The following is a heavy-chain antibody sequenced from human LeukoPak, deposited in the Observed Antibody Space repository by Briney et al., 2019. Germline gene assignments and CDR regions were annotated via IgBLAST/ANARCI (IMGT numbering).Heavy chain of an antibody. D-gene: IGHD6-6*01. Sequence: ASVKVSCKASGYTFTSYDINWVRQATGQGLEWMGWMNPNSGNTGYAQKFQGRVTMTRNTSISTAYMELSSLRSEDTAVYYCARDGHRIAARPGDYWGQGTLVTVSS. CDR2: MNPNSGNT. J-gene: IGHJ4*02. CDR1: GYTFTSYD. CDR3: ARDGHRIAARPGDY. V-gene: IGHV1-8*01.